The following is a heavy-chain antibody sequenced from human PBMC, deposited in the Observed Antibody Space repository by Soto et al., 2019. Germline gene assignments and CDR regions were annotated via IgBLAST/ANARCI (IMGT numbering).Heavy chain of an antibody. CDR3: ARDRACSGGSCYPNDAFDI. CDR2: IYSGGST. V-gene: IGHV3-66*01. CDR1: GFTVSSNY. Sequence: EVQLVESGGGLVQPGGSLRLSCAASGFTVSSNYMSWVRQAPGQGLEWVSVIYSGGSTYYADSVKGRFTISRDNSKNTLYLQMNSLRAEDTAVYYCARDRACSGGSCYPNDAFDIWGQGTMVTVSS. D-gene: IGHD2-15*01. J-gene: IGHJ3*02.